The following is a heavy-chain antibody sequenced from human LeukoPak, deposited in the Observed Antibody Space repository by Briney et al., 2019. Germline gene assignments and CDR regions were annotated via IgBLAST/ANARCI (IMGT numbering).Heavy chain of an antibody. CDR1: GFTFSDSA. Sequence: PGGSLRLFCAASGFTFSDSAIHWVRQAPGKGLEWVGHMRTKTNNYATALAASVKDRFTISSDDSKSTTYLQLNSLKTEDTAVYCCTRCSTTMVRGVRGRDFYYSMVVWADKTTVTIS. CDR3: TRCSTTMVRGVRGRDFYYSMVV. D-gene: IGHD3-10*01. J-gene: IGHJ6*03. V-gene: IGHV3-73*01. CDR2: MRTKTNNYAT.